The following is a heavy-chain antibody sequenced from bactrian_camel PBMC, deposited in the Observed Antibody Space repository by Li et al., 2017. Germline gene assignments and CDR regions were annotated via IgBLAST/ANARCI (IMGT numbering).Heavy chain of an antibody. J-gene: IGHJ4*01. V-gene: IGHV3S42*01. CDR2: TNDVGGRI. D-gene: IGHD1*01. CDR3: AAASRPAFCNERYWRNQQVYSN. Sequence: VQLVESGGGLVQPGGSLRVSCVASGFSFNIYAMSWVRQAPGKGLEWLASTNDVGGRINYADSVKGRFTISPDNAKNTLLLQMSSLKPEDTAMYYCAAASRPAFCNERYWRNQQVYSNWGQGTQVTVS. CDR1: GFSFNIYA.